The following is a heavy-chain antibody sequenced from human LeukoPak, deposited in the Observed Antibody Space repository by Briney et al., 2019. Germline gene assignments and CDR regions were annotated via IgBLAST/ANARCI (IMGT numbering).Heavy chain of an antibody. Sequence: ASVKVSCKASGYTFTSYYMHWVRQAPGQGLEWMGIINPSGGSTSYAQKFQGRVTMTRDTSTSTVYMELSSLRSEDTAVYYCARGGGAYCGDDCRRTLDYWGQGTLVTVSS. V-gene: IGHV1-46*01. CDR3: ARGGGAYCGDDCRRTLDY. CDR2: INPSGGST. D-gene: IGHD2-21*02. CDR1: GYTFTSYY. J-gene: IGHJ4*02.